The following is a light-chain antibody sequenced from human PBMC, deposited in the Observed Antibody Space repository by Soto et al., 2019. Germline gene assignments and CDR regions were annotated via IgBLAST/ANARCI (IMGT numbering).Light chain of an antibody. CDR2: ATS. J-gene: IGKJ5*01. Sequence: DIQMTHSPSSRSASARDRLTLTGRASRNVSIYLNWYQHKPGKGPTLLIHATSNLQIGVTSSFSGSGSGTEFTLTISSLEPEDFGTYYCQQSYKMPSFGQGTRLEIK. CDR3: QQSYKMPS. CDR1: RNVSIY. V-gene: IGKV1-39*01.